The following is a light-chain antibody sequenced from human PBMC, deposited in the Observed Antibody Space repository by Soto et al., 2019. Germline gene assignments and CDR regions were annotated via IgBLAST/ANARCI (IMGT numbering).Light chain of an antibody. CDR2: GAS. Sequence: DIQMTQSPSSLSASLGDRVTITCRATQGISNYLAWYQQKPGKVPKLLIYGASTLQSGVPSRFSGSGSGTDFTLTISSLQPEDVATYYCQRYISAPFTFGPGTNVDIK. J-gene: IGKJ3*01. CDR1: QGISNY. CDR3: QRYISAPFT. V-gene: IGKV1-27*01.